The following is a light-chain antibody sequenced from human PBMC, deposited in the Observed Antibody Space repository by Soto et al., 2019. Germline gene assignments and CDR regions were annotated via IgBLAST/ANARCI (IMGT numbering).Light chain of an antibody. V-gene: IGKV3-15*01. J-gene: IGKJ5*01. Sequence: RVMTQSPVTLSVSPGERVTLSCRASQSVTTDLAWYQQKPGQAPRLLIYGAFTRATGAPARFSGSGSETEFTLTISSLQSEDFAIYYCQQYNIWPLTFGQGTRLE. CDR2: GAF. CDR1: QSVTTD. CDR3: QQYNIWPLT.